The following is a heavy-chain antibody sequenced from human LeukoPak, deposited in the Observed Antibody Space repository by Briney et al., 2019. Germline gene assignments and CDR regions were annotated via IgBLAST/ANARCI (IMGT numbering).Heavy chain of an antibody. CDR1: GFTFSTYG. CDR2: MSSDEVNI. D-gene: IGHD6-19*01. Sequence: GGSLRLSCAASGFTFSTYGLHWVRQAPGKGLEWVAVMSSDEVNIYYAESVKGRFTISRDNAMDTLYLQMNSLRAEDTAVYYCAKDREWLVRAASDYWGQGTLVTVSS. CDR3: AKDREWLVRAASDY. V-gene: IGHV3-30*18. J-gene: IGHJ4*02.